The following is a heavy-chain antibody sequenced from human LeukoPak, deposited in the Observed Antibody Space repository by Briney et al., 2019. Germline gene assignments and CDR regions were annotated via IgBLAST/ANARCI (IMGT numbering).Heavy chain of an antibody. CDR2: INPNSGGT. CDR1: GYTSTGYY. CDR3: ARGPLWFGEFPSNWFDP. Sequence: ASVKVSCKASGYTSTGYYMHWVRQAPGQGLEWMGWINPNSGGTNYAQKFQGRVTMTRDTSISTAYMELSRLRSDDTAVYYCARGPLWFGEFPSNWFDPWGQGTLVTVSS. D-gene: IGHD3-10*01. V-gene: IGHV1-2*02. J-gene: IGHJ5*02.